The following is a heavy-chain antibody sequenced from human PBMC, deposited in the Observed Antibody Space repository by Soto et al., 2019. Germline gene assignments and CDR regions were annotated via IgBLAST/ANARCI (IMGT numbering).Heavy chain of an antibody. CDR1: GFTFSSYA. J-gene: IGHJ4*02. CDR3: ARGQQQLDY. CDR2: ISYDGSNK. D-gene: IGHD6-13*01. Sequence: VQLVESGGGVVQPGRSLRLSCAASGFTFSSYAMHWVRQAPGKGLEWVAVISYDGSNKYYADSVKGRFTISRDNSKNTLYLQMNSLRAEDTAVYYCARGQQQLDYWGQGTLVTVSS. V-gene: IGHV3-30-3*01.